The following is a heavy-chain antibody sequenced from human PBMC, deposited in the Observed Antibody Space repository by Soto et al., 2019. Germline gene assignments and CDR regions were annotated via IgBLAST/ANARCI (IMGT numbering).Heavy chain of an antibody. V-gene: IGHV4-31*03. J-gene: IGHJ6*02. CDR2: INYSGTT. CDR3: ARDHKWDGMDV. D-gene: IGHD1-26*01. CDR1: GGSFSSDSFI. Sequence: PSETLSLTCSVSGGSFSSDSFIWSWVRQFPGKGLEWIGYINYSGTTYYNPSLRSRITMSVDTPKNQFSLNLSSVTAADTAVYYCARDHKWDGMDVWGQGTTVTVSS.